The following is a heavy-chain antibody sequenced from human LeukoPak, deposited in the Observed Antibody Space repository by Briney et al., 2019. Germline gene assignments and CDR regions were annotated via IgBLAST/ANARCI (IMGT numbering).Heavy chain of an antibody. V-gene: IGHV3-30*04. D-gene: IGHD2-21*02. CDR1: GFTLSSYA. CDR3: ARSIVVVTPTDY. CDR2: ISYDGSNK. Sequence: PGGSLRLSCAASGFTLSSYAMHWVRQAPGKGLEWVAVISYDGSNKYYADSVKGRFTISRDNSKNTLYLQMNSLRAEDTAVYYCARSIVVVTPTDYWGQGTLVTVSS. J-gene: IGHJ4*02.